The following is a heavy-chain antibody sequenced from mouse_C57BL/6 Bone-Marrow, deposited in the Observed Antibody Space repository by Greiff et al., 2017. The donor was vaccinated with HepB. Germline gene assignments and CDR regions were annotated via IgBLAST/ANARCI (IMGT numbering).Heavy chain of an antibody. J-gene: IGHJ3*01. CDR3: ARGVGSPY. V-gene: IGHV1-42*01. CDR1: GYSFTGYY. D-gene: IGHD1-1*02. Sequence: EVQGVESGPELVKPGASVKISCKASGYSFTGYYMNWVKQSPEKSLEWIGEINPSTGGTTYNQKFKAKATLTVDKSSSTAYMQLKSLTSEDSAVYYCARGVGSPYWGQGTLVTVSA. CDR2: INPSTGGT.